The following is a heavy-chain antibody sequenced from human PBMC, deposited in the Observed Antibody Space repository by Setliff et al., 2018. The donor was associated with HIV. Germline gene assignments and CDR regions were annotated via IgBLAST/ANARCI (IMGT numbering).Heavy chain of an antibody. V-gene: IGHV1-18*01. CDR3: ARHHELTAHGLFDS. D-gene: IGHD1-7*01. J-gene: IGHJ4*02. CDR2: ISAYNGNT. Sequence: ASVKVSCKASGYIFISYGISWVRQAPGQGLEWMGWISAYNGNTNYAQKLQGRVTMTTDTSTSTAYMELRSLRSDDTAVYYCARHHELTAHGLFDSWGQGTLVTVSS. CDR1: GYIFISYG.